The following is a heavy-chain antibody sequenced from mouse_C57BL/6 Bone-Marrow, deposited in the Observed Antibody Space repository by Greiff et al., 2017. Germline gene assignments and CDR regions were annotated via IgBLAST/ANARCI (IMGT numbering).Heavy chain of an antibody. CDR1: GYTFTSYW. V-gene: IGHV1-69*01. Sequence: QVQLQQSGAELVMPGASVKLSCKASGYTFTSYWMHWVKQRPGQGLEWIGEIDPSDSYTNYNQKFKGKSTLTVDKSSSTADMQLSSLTSEDSAVYYCAREANWDPLFDYWGQGTTLTVSS. J-gene: IGHJ2*01. CDR3: AREANWDPLFDY. CDR2: IDPSDSYT. D-gene: IGHD4-1*01.